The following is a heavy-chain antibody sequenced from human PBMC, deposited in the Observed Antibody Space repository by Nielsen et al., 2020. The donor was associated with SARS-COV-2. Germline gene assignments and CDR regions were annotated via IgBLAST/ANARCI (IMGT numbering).Heavy chain of an antibody. Sequence: GESLKISCAASGFRFSSYEMNWVRQAPGKGLEWVSYISSSGATIYYGDSVKGRFTISRDNAKNSLYLQMNSLRAEDTAVYYCASGAVAGLYYYYGMDVWGQGTTVTVSS. V-gene: IGHV3-48*03. CDR2: ISSSGATI. CDR1: GFRFSSYE. J-gene: IGHJ6*02. CDR3: ASGAVAGLYYYYGMDV. D-gene: IGHD6-19*01.